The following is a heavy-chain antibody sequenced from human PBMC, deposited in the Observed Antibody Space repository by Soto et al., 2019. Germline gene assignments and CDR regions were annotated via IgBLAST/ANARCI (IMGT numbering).Heavy chain of an antibody. J-gene: IGHJ6*02. Sequence: SETLSLTCAVYGGSFSGYYWSWIRQPPGKGLEWIGEINHSGSTNYNPSLKQRVTISVDTSQSQFSLKLSSVTAADRAVYYWARASSSWYFYSGMDVWGQGTTVTSP. V-gene: IGHV4-34*01. CDR2: INHSGST. CDR1: GGSFSGYY. D-gene: IGHD6-13*01. CDR3: ARASSSWYFYSGMDV.